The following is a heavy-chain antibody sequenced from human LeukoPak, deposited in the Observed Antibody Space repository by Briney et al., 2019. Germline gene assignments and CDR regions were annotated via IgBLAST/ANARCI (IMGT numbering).Heavy chain of an antibody. D-gene: IGHD3-10*01. CDR1: GGSISPFC. CDR3: ARARNPGWVGELLA. V-gene: IGHV4-59*01. Sequence: SETLSLTCAVSGGSISPFCWTWIRQPPGEGLKWIGFLCHSGEMYYKASLRSRVTMSVDKSKNLFFLQLSSVTPGDTAIYYCARARNPGWVGELLAWGQGTLVTVSS. CDR2: LCHSGEM. J-gene: IGHJ5*02.